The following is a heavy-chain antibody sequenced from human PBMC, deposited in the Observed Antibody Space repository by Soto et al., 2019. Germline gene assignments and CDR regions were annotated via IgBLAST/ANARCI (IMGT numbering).Heavy chain of an antibody. CDR1: GFTFSDYA. CDR3: ARGGRQWLVTSDFNY. D-gene: IGHD6-19*01. J-gene: IGHJ4*02. Sequence: VQLVESGGGVVQPGRSLRLSCAASGFTFSDYAMHWVRQAPGKGLEWVAVVSHDGRNTHYADSVKGRFTISRDSSRNTVSLEMTSLRAEATAGYYCARGGRQWLVTSDFNYWGQGALVTVSS. CDR2: VSHDGRNT. V-gene: IGHV3-30*03.